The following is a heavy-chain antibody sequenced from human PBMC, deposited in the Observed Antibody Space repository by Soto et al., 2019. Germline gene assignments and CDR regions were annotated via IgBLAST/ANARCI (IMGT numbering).Heavy chain of an antibody. D-gene: IGHD3-10*01. CDR3: AREGIAESGPNYYDL. V-gene: IGHV3-30-3*01. CDR2: ISYDGSTR. CDR1: GFTFKHNA. J-gene: IGHJ4*02. Sequence: QVQLVESGGGVVQPGRSLTILCTASGFTFKHNAMHWICQAPGKGLEWVADISYDGSTRNYADSVKGRFTISRDNSKNTLSLQMSALKGEDTAMYYCAREGIAESGPNYYDLWGQGTLVAVSS.